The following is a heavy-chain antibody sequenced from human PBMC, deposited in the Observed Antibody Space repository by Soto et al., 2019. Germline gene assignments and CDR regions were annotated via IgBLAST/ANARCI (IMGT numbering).Heavy chain of an antibody. J-gene: IGHJ3*02. D-gene: IGHD3-10*01. CDR1: GGSFSSYY. CDR3: ARDNHVGSYGSGSYLNVGAFDI. V-gene: IGHV4-59*01. CDR2: IYYSGST. Sequence: SETLSLTCAVYGGSFSSYYWSWIRQPPGKGLEWIGYIYYSGSTNYNPSLKSRVTISVDTSKNQFSLKLSSVTAADTAVYYCARDNHVGSYGSGSYLNVGAFDIWGQGTMVTVSS.